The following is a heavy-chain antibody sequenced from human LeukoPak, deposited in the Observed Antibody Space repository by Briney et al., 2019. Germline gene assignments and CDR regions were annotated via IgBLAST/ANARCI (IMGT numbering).Heavy chain of an antibody. CDR3: ARDIGSSAGFDY. D-gene: IGHD6-13*01. V-gene: IGHV3-66*01. J-gene: IGHJ4*02. CDR2: IYRDGTI. CDR1: GFTVSSSY. Sequence: GGSLRLSCAASGFTVSSSYMSWVRQAPGKGLEWVSVIYRDGTIYQADSVKGRFSISRDNPKNTVYLEMNKLRDEDTAVYYCARDIGSSAGFDYWGQGTLVSVSS.